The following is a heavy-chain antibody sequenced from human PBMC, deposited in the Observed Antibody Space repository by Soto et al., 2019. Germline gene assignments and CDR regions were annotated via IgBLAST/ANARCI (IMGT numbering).Heavy chain of an antibody. CDR1: GGSISSSNW. J-gene: IGHJ6*02. CDR2: IYHSGST. Sequence: TSETLSLTCAVSGGSISSSNWWSWVRQPPGKGLEWIGEIYHSGSTNYNPSLKSRVTISVDKSKNQFSLKLSSVTAADTAVYYCAREGYDFWSGYPLYGMDVWGQGTTVTVSS. V-gene: IGHV4-4*02. CDR3: AREGYDFWSGYPLYGMDV. D-gene: IGHD3-3*01.